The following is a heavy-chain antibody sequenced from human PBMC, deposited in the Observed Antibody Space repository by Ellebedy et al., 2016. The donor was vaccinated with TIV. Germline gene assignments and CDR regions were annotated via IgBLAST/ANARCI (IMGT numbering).Heavy chain of an antibody. CDR2: ISAYNGNT. CDR3: ARDSVTYYGSGSYARFDP. D-gene: IGHD3-10*01. Sequence: AASVKVSCKASGYTFTSYGISWLRQAPGQGLEWMGWISAYNGNTNYAQKLQGRVTMTTDTSTSTAYMELRSLRSDDTAVYYCARDSVTYYGSGSYARFDPWGQGTLVTVSS. V-gene: IGHV1-18*01. CDR1: GYTFTSYG. J-gene: IGHJ5*02.